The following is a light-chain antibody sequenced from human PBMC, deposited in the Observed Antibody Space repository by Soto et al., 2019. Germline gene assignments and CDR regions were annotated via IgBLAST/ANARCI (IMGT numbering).Light chain of an antibody. Sequence: EIVLTQSPGTLSLSPGEGATLSCRASQSVTSSYLAWYQQKPGQAPRLLIYGASSRAIDIPHRFSGSGSGTDFTLTINRLEPEDFAVYYCQQYGSSPRTFSQGTKVEIK. CDR2: GAS. CDR3: QQYGSSPRT. CDR1: QSVTSSY. J-gene: IGKJ1*01. V-gene: IGKV3-20*01.